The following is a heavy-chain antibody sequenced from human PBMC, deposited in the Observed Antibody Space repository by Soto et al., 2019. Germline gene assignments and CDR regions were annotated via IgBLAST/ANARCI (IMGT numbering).Heavy chain of an antibody. CDR2: IIPIFGTA. Sequence: QVQLVQSGAEVKKPGSSVKVSCKASGGTFSSYAISWVRQAPGQGLEWMGGIIPIFGTANYAQKFQGRVTITADESTSTAYMELSSLRSEDTAVCYCARDRDSGYAGLGYFDYWGQGTLVTVSS. CDR1: GGTFSSYA. CDR3: ARDRDSGYAGLGYFDY. V-gene: IGHV1-69*01. D-gene: IGHD5-12*01. J-gene: IGHJ4*02.